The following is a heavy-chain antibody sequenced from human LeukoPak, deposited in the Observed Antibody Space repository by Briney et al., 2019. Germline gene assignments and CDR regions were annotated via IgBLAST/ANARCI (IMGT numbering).Heavy chain of an antibody. CDR2: IIPIFGIA. V-gene: IGHV1-69*04. J-gene: IGHJ4*02. CDR1: GGTFSSYA. D-gene: IGHD2-2*01. Sequence: GASVKVSCKASGGTFSSYAISWVRQAPGQGLEWMGRIIPIFGIANYAQKFQGRVTITADKSTSTAYMELSSLRSEDTAVYYCAAVSAYVVPAANNYFDYWGQGTLVTVSS. CDR3: AAVSAYVVPAANNYFDY.